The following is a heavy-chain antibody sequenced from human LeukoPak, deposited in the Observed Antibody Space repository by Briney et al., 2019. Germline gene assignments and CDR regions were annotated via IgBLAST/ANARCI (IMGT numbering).Heavy chain of an antibody. J-gene: IGHJ6*03. CDR1: GFTFSSYA. CDR3: AKHTAMVFVYYMDV. D-gene: IGHD5-18*01. V-gene: IGHV3-23*01. CDR2: ISGSGGST. Sequence: GGSLRLSCAASGFTFSSYAMSWVRQAPGKGLEWVSAISGSGGSTYYADSVKGRFTISRDNSKNTLYLQMNSLRAEDTAVYYCAKHTAMVFVYYMDVWGKGTTVTVSS.